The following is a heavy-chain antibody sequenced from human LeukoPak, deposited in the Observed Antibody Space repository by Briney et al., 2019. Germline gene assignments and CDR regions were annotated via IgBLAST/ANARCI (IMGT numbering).Heavy chain of an antibody. CDR1: GGSFSGYY. CDR2: INHSGST. V-gene: IGHV4-34*01. J-gene: IGHJ4*02. CDR3: ARGSGNSSGWLYFGY. D-gene: IGHD6-19*01. Sequence: SETLSLTCAVYGGSFSGYYWSWIRQPPGKGLEWIGEINHSGSTNYNPSLKSRVTISVDTSKNQFSLKLSSVTAADTAVYYCARGSGNSSGWLYFGYWGQGTLVTVSS.